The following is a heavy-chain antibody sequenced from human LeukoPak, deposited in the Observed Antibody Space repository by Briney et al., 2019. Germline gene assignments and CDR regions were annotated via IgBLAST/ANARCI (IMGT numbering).Heavy chain of an antibody. CDR1: GASVNSYY. V-gene: IGHV4-59*02. Sequence: ASETLSLTCTASGASVNSYYWDWIRQPPGKGLEWIGCISDSGRTYYNPSLKGRVTISLGTSNNQFSLRLTSVTAADSAMYYCTKGYYEPFDSWGQGTLVTVSS. J-gene: IGHJ4*02. CDR3: TKGYYEPFDS. D-gene: IGHD3-22*01. CDR2: ISDSGRT.